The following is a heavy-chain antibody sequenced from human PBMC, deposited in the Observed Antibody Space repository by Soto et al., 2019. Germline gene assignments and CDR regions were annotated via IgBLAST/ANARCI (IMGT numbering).Heavy chain of an antibody. CDR1: GFTFSSYA. CDR3: AKDRSSGWYYYYGMDV. J-gene: IGHJ6*02. V-gene: IGHV3-23*01. CDR2: ISGSGGST. Sequence: GGSLRLSCAASGFTFSSYAMSWVRQAPGKGLEWVSAISGSGGSTYYADSVKGRFTISRDNSKNTLYLQMNSLRAEDTAVYYCAKDRSSGWYYYYGMDVWGQGTTVTVSS. D-gene: IGHD6-19*01.